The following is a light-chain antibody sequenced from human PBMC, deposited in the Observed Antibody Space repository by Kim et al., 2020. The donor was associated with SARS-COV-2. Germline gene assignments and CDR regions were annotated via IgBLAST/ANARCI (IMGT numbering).Light chain of an antibody. J-gene: IGKJ2*01. V-gene: IGKV2-30*01. CDR2: KVS. Sequence: DVVMTQSPLSLPVTLGQPASISCRSSQSLVYSDGNTYLNWFQQRPGQSPRRLIYKVSNRDSGVPDRFSGSGSGTDFTLKISRVEAADVGVYYCMQGTHWPPMYTFGQGTKLEI. CDR3: MQGTHWPPMYT. CDR1: QSLVYSDGNTY.